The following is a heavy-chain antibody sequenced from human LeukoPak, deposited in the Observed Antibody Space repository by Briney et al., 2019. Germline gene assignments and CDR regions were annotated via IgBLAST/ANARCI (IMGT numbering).Heavy chain of an antibody. CDR1: GGSISSSNW. V-gene: IGHV4-4*02. CDR2: IYHSGST. CDR3: AAYMVRGVIYAFDI. J-gene: IGHJ3*02. D-gene: IGHD3-10*01. Sequence: SETLSLTCAVSGGSISSSNWWSWVRQPPGKGLEWIGEIYHSGSTNYNPSLKSRVTISVDKSKNQFFLKLSSVTAADTAVYYCAAYMVRGVIYAFDIWGQGTMVTVSS.